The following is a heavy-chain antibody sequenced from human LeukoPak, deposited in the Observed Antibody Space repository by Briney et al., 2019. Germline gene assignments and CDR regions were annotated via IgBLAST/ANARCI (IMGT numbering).Heavy chain of an antibody. CDR2: MPYSGRT. CDR1: GGSIISGTYY. CDR3: ARLWSGFRPPDY. J-gene: IGHJ4*02. V-gene: IGHV4-39*01. Sequence: SETLSLTCTVSGGSIISGTYYWGWVRQAPGKGLEWIGSMPYSGRTYQNPSLKSRLTISVDTSKNQLSLKLSSVTAADTAVYCCARLWSGFRPPDYWGQGTPVTVSS. D-gene: IGHD3-3*01.